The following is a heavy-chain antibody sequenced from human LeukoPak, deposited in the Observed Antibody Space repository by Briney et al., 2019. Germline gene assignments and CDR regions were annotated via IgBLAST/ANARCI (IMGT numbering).Heavy chain of an antibody. D-gene: IGHD3-22*01. J-gene: IGHJ4*02. CDR2: ISYDGSNK. CDR1: GFTFSSYA. CDR3: AREDSSGYYYPPTPAPHFDY. Sequence: GGSLRLSCAASGFTFSSYAMHWVRQAPGKGLEWVAVISYDGSNKYYADSVKGRFTISRDNSKNTLYPQMNSLRAEDTAVYYCAREDSSGYYYPPTPAPHFDYWGQGTLVTVSS. V-gene: IGHV3-30-3*01.